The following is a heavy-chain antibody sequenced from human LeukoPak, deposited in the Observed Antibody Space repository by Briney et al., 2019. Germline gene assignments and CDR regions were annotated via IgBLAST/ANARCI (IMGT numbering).Heavy chain of an antibody. D-gene: IGHD3-22*01. CDR1: GGTFSSYA. CDR3: ARGGRYYYDSSGYYDY. V-gene: IGHV1-69*04. J-gene: IGHJ4*02. CDR2: IIPIFGIA. Sequence: SVKVSCKASGGTFSSYAISWVRQAPGQGLEWMGRIIPIFGIANYAQKFQGRVTITADKSTSTTYMELSSLRSEDTAVYYCARGGRYYYDSSGYYDYWGQGTLVTVSS.